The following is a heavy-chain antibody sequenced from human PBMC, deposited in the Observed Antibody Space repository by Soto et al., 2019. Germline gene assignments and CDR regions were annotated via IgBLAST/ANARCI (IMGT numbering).Heavy chain of an antibody. V-gene: IGHV4-4*02. CDR2: IHDRGST. CDR1: GGSISNNRW. D-gene: IGHD3-9*01. Sequence: QVKLQESRPGLEKPSGTLSLTCAVSGGSISNNRWWTWVRQAPGKGLEWIGEIHDRGSTNYNLSLKSRATVSIDRSKNQFSLEMSAVTAADTAVYYCAGQWAAGYGAFDPWGQGTLVTVSS. CDR3: AGQWAAGYGAFDP. J-gene: IGHJ5*02.